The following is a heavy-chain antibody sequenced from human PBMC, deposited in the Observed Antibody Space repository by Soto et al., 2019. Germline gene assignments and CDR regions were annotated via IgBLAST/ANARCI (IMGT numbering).Heavy chain of an antibody. D-gene: IGHD3-10*01. CDR3: AREVITMVRGVLGYYYYGMDV. Sequence: QVQLVESGGGVVQPGRSLRLSCAASGFTFSSYAMHWVRQAPGKGLEWVAVISYDGSNKYYADSVKGRFTISRDNAKNSLYLQLNSLRAGDTAVYYCAREVITMVRGVLGYYYYGMDVWGQGTTETVSS. CDR1: GFTFSSYA. J-gene: IGHJ6*02. V-gene: IGHV3-30-3*01. CDR2: ISYDGSNK.